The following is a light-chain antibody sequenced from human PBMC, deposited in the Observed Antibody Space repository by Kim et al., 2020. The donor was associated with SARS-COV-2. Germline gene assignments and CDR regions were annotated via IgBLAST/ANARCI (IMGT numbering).Light chain of an antibody. V-gene: IGKV1-5*03. Sequence: DIQMTQSPSTLSASVGDRVTITCRASKSISSWLAWYQQKPGKAPKLLIYKASSLESGVPSRFSGSGSGTEFTLTISSLQPDDFATYYCQQYNSPPWTFGQGTKVDIK. CDR2: KAS. CDR3: QQYNSPPWT. J-gene: IGKJ1*01. CDR1: KSISSW.